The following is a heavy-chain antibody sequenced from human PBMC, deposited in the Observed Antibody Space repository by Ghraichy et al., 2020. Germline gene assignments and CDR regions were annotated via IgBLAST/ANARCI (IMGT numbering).Heavy chain of an antibody. V-gene: IGHV4-34*01. D-gene: IGHD2-15*01. J-gene: IGHJ4*02. Sequence: SETLSLTCAVYSRSFSGYYWSWIRQPPGKGLEWIGEVIHSGSTNYNPSLKSRVTISVGMSKNQFSLKLSSVTAADTAVYYCARGPNEIVVAGAATRSPFFDSWGQGTVVTVSS. CDR1: SRSFSGYY. CDR2: VIHSGST. CDR3: ARGPNEIVVAGAATRSPFFDS.